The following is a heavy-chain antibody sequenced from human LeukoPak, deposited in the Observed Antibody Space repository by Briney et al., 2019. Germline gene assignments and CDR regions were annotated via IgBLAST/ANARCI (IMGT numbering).Heavy chain of an antibody. V-gene: IGHV4-61*02. CDR2: IYTTGST. CDR3: AREGSGSHPGYY. CDR1: GHSISIGSNF. J-gene: IGHJ4*02. D-gene: IGHD1-26*01. Sequence: SQTLSLTSTVAGHSISIGSNFWSWIRQPAGKVLEWIGGIYTTGSTNYNPSLKSRVTISVDTSKNQFSLKLSSVTAADTAVYYCAREGSGSHPGYYWGQGTLVTVSS.